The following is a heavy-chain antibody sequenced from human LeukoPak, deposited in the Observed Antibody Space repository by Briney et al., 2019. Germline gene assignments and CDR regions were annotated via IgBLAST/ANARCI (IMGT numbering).Heavy chain of an antibody. Sequence: QSGGSLRLSCAASGFTVSSNYMSWVRQAPGKGLERVSVIYSSGSTNYADSVKGRFTISRDNSKKTLYLQMNSLRADDTAVYYCAKDAVTALAGYYYYMDVWGKGTMVTVSS. J-gene: IGHJ6*03. CDR3: AKDAVTALAGYYYYMDV. V-gene: IGHV3-66*01. CDR1: GFTVSSNY. CDR2: IYSSGST. D-gene: IGHD6-19*01.